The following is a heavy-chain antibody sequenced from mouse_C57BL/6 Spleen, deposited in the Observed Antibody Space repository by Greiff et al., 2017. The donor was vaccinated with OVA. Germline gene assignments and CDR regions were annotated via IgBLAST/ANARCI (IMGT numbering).Heavy chain of an antibody. CDR3: ARTMITPNWYVDV. Sequence: QVQLQQPGAELVMPGASVKLSCKASGYTFTSYWMHWVKQRPGQGLEWIGEIDPSDSYSNYNQKFKGKSTLTVDKSSSTAYMQLSSLTSEDSAVYYCARTMITPNWYVDVWGTGTTVTVSS. D-gene: IGHD2-4*01. J-gene: IGHJ1*03. V-gene: IGHV1-69*01. CDR1: GYTFTSYW. CDR2: IDPSDSYS.